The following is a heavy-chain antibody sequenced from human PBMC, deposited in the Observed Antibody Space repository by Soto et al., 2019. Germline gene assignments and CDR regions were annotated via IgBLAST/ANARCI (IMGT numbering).Heavy chain of an antibody. D-gene: IGHD7-27*01. CDR3: ARDRLDWGYYYYYYGMDV. Sequence: GASVKVSCKASGYTFTSYAISWVRQAPGQGLEWMGWISAYNGNTNYAQKFQGWVTMTRDTSISTAYMELSRLRSDDTAVYYCARDRLDWGYYYYYYGMDVWGQGTTVTVSS. J-gene: IGHJ6*02. CDR2: ISAYNGNT. V-gene: IGHV1-18*01. CDR1: GYTFTSYA.